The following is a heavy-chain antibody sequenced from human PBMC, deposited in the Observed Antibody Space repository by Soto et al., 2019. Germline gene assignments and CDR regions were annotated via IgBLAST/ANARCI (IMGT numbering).Heavy chain of an antibody. CDR1: GFTFDDYA. CDR3: AKDYCTNGVCRAFDI. CDR2: ISWNSGSI. J-gene: IGHJ3*02. D-gene: IGHD2-8*01. V-gene: IGHV3-9*01. Sequence: GGSLRLSCAASGFTFDDYAMHWVRQAPGKGLEWVSGISWNSGSIGYADSVKGRFTISRDNAKNSLYLQMNSLRAEDTALYYCAKDYCTNGVCRAFDIWGQGTMVTVSS.